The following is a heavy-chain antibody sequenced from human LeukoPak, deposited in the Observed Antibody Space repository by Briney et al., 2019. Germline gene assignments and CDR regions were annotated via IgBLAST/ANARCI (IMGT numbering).Heavy chain of an antibody. CDR3: AKGSKAVLFTRDHYMDV. CDR1: GYTFTSYD. D-gene: IGHD6-19*01. V-gene: IGHV1-8*03. Sequence: ASVKVSCKASGYTFTSYDINWVRQATGQGLEWMGWMNPNSGNTGYAQKFQGRVTITRNTSISTAYMGLSSLRAEDTAVYFCAKGSKAVLFTRDHYMDVWGKGTTVTISS. J-gene: IGHJ6*03. CDR2: MNPNSGNT.